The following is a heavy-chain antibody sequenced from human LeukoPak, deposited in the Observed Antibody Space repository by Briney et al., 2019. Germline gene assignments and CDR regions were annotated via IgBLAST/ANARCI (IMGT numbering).Heavy chain of an antibody. CDR1: GGSLSSSTYY. Sequence: PSETLSLTCAVSGGSLSSSTYYWGWIRQSPGTGLEWIGKIYYSGSTYYNPSLKSRVTISVDTSKNQFSLKLSSVTAADTATYYCARQVGGSSGWYAARDFDYWGQGTLVTVSS. CDR3: ARQVGGSSGWYAARDFDY. J-gene: IGHJ4*02. V-gene: IGHV4-39*01. CDR2: IYYSGST. D-gene: IGHD6-19*01.